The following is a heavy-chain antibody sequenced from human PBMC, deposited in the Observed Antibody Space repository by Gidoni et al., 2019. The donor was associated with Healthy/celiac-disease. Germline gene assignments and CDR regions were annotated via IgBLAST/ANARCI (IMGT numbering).Heavy chain of an antibody. Sequence: QVQLQESGPGLVKPSETLSLTCTVSGGSIRSYYWSWIRQPPGKGLEWIGYIYYSGSTNYNPSLKSRVSISVDTSKNQFSLKLSSVTAADTAVYYCARGYSGYDGDFDYWGQGTLVTVSS. D-gene: IGHD5-12*01. V-gene: IGHV4-59*01. CDR1: GGSIRSYY. CDR2: IYYSGST. J-gene: IGHJ4*02. CDR3: ARGYSGYDGDFDY.